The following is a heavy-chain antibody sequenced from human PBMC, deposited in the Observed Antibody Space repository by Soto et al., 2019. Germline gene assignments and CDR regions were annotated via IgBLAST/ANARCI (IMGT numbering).Heavy chain of an antibody. V-gene: IGHV1-18*01. Sequence: QVQLVQSGTEVKEPGASVKISCKASGYTFTNFGISWVRQDPGQGLEWMGWISAFNGHTHYAQKFQGRVTLTTDTYTTTAFLELRSLRSDDTAVYFCAREPPRATAGLNYFDPWGQGALVSVSS. J-gene: IGHJ5*02. CDR2: ISAFNGHT. CDR1: GYTFTNFG. CDR3: AREPPRATAGLNYFDP. D-gene: IGHD6-13*01.